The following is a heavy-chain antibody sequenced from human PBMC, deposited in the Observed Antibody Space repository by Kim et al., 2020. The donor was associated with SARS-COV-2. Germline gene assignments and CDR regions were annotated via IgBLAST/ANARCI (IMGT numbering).Heavy chain of an antibody. Sequence: SETLSLTCAVSGGSISSSNWWSWVRQPPWKGLEWIGEIYHSGSTNYNPSIKSRVTISVDKSKNQFSLKLSSVTAADTAVYYCATLYSNYIFSGWGQGTLVSASS. J-gene: IGHJ4*02. CDR2: IYHSGST. D-gene: IGHD4-4*01. CDR1: GGSISSSNW. V-gene: IGHV4-4*02. CDR3: ATLYSNYIFSG.